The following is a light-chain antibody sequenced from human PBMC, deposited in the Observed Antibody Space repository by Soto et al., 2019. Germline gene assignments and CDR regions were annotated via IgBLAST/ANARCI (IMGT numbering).Light chain of an antibody. CDR2: GAS. Sequence: EIVLMQSPGTLSSSPGERATLSCRASQTLRRTYIAWYQQKPGQAPRVLSYGASKRATGIPDRFSGSGSGTDFSLTISRLEPEDFAVYYCHQYDNAPQTYGQGTKVDIK. CDR1: QTLRRTY. J-gene: IGKJ2*01. CDR3: HQYDNAPQT. V-gene: IGKV3-20*01.